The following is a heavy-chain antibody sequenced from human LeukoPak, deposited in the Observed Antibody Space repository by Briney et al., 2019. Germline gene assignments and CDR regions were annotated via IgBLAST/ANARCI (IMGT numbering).Heavy chain of an antibody. CDR3: AKDIDWLAFED. CDR2: IKEDGSEK. V-gene: IGHV3-7*03. J-gene: IGHJ4*02. Sequence: GGSLRLSCAASGFTFSSYWMSWVRQAPGKGLEWVANIKEDGSEKYYVDSLKGRFTISRDNTKNSLYLQMNSLRVEDTALYYCAKDIDWLAFEDWGQGTLVTVSS. CDR1: GFTFSSYW. D-gene: IGHD6-19*01.